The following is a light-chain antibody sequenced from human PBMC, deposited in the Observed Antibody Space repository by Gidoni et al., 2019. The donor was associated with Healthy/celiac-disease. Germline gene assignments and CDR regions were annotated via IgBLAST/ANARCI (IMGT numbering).Light chain of an antibody. CDR2: SES. V-gene: IGLV3-9*01. CDR3: QVWDSSVV. CDR1: NIGSKN. Sequence: SYELTQPLSVSVALGQTARITCGGNNIGSKNVHWYQQKPGQAPVLVIYSESNRPSGIPERFSGSNSGNTATLTVSSAQAGDEADYYCQVWDSSVVFGGGTKLTVL. J-gene: IGLJ2*01.